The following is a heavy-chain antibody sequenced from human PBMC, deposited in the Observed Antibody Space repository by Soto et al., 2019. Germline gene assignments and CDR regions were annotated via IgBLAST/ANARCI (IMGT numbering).Heavy chain of an antibody. CDR1: GFTVSSNY. CDR2: IYSGGST. D-gene: IGHD3-3*01. Sequence: GGSLRLSCAASGFTVSSNYMSWVRQAPGKGLEWVSVIYSGGSTYYADSVKGRFTISRDNSKNTLYLQMNSLRAEDTAVYYCASDQRFLEWSPPRYGMDVWGQGTTVTVSS. V-gene: IGHV3-66*01. CDR3: ASDQRFLEWSPPRYGMDV. J-gene: IGHJ6*02.